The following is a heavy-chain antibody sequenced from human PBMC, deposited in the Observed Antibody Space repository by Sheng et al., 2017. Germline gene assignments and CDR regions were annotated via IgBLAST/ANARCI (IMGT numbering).Heavy chain of an antibody. V-gene: IGHV4-39*07. Sequence: QLQLQESGPGLVKPSETLSLTCTVSGGSISSNSYYWGWIRQPPGKGLEWIGSIYYSGSTYYNPSLKSRVTISVDTSKNQFSLKLSSVTAADTAVYYCAILSGYYSNWFDPWGQGTLVTVSS. D-gene: IGHD3-3*01. CDR3: AILSGYYSNWFDP. J-gene: IGHJ5*02. CDR2: IYYSGST. CDR1: GGSISSNSYY.